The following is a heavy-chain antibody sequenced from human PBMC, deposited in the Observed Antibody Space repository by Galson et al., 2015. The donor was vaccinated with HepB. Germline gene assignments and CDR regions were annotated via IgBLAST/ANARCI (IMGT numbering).Heavy chain of an antibody. CDR1: GYTFTSYY. D-gene: IGHD1-1*01. Sequence: SVKVSCKASGYTFTSYYMHWVRQAPGQGLEWMGIINPSGGSTSYAQKFQGRVTMTRDTSTSTVYMELSSLRSEDTAVYYCASPPLGNWNDVCPLQSWGQGTLVTVSS. CDR2: INPSGGST. CDR3: ASPPLGNWNDVCPLQS. V-gene: IGHV1-46*03. J-gene: IGHJ4*02.